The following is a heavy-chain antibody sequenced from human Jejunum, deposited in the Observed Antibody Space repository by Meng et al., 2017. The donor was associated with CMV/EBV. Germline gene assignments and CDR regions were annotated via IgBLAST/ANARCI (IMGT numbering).Heavy chain of an antibody. CDR3: ARVEVGITSGDY. CDR1: GFTFTHYA. Sequence: VQLVVSSGGFVQPGVSLRISCSTSGFTFTHYAMHWVRQAAGNGLEYVSVISADGDTTYYADAVKGRVTMTTDTSTSTAYMELRSLRSDDTAVYYCARVEVGITSGDYWGQGTLVTVSS. CDR2: ISADGDTT. J-gene: IGHJ4*02. V-gene: IGHV3-64*04. D-gene: IGHD1-26*01.